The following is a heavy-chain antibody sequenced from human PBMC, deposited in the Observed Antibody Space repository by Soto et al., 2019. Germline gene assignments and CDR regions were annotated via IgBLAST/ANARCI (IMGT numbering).Heavy chain of an antibody. D-gene: IGHD3-22*01. V-gene: IGHV4-59*08. Sequence: QVQLQESGPGLVKASETLSLTCTVSGGSIDTYYWSWIRQPPGKGLQWIGYIYYSGSTTYSPSLKCRVTISVDRSKNQFSLKLTSMTAADTAVYYCARLGGYYQSLDTWGQGALVTVSS. CDR1: GGSIDTYY. CDR2: IYYSGST. J-gene: IGHJ5*02. CDR3: ARLGGYYQSLDT.